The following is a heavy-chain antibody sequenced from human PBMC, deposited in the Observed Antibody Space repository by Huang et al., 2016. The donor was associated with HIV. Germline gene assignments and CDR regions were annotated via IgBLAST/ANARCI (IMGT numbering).Heavy chain of an antibody. D-gene: IGHD3-10*01. CDR2: INHLWGP. CDR1: GGSLSGYY. Sequence: QVHLQQWGAGLLKSAETLSLTCAVYGGSLSGYYWSWLRQTPGKGLAWIGEINHLWGPNYNPSLKSRVSISMDGSKKQFSLKLRSSSDADTAVYFCARDATKNPRGWFDPWGQGTLVTVSS. CDR3: ARDATKNPRGWFDP. V-gene: IGHV4-34*02. J-gene: IGHJ5*02.